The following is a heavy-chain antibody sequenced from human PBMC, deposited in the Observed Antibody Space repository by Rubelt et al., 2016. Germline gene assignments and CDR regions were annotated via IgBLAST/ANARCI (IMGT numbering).Heavy chain of an antibody. Sequence: GKGLEWVGRIKSKTDGGTTDYAAPVKGRFTISRDDSKNTLYLQMNSLKTEDTAVYYCTTGKGYDSSGYQAAPPYYYYGMDVWGQGTTVTVSS. CDR2: IKSKTDGGTT. J-gene: IGHJ6*02. D-gene: IGHD3-22*01. CDR3: TTGKGYDSSGYQAAPPYYYYGMDV. V-gene: IGHV3-15*01.